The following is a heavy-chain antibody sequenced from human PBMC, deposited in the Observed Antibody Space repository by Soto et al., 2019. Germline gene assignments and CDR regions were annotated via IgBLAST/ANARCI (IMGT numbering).Heavy chain of an antibody. V-gene: IGHV3-23*01. D-gene: IGHD2-2*01. J-gene: IGHJ4*02. CDR1: GFTFSSYA. CDR3: AKDPQGYQLPTPPYG. CDR2: ISGSGGST. Sequence: GGSLRLSCAASGFTFSSYAMSWVRQAPGKGLEWVSAISGSGGSTYYADSGKGRFTISRDNSKNTLYLQMNSLGAEDTAVYYCAKDPQGYQLPTPPYGWGQGTLVTVSS.